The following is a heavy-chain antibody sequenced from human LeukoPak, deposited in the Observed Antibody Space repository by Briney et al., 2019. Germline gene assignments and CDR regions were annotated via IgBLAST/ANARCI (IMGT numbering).Heavy chain of an antibody. V-gene: IGHV3-49*03. CDR2: IRSKAYGGTT. CDR3: VRYTTTSRYTYFGMDV. CDR1: GFTFGDYA. Sequence: GRSLRLSCTASGFTFGDYAMSWFRQAPGKGLEWVGVIRSKAYGGTTDYAASVKGRFTISRDDSKSIAYLQMNGLKTEDTGVYFCVRYTTTSRYTYFGMDVWGQGTTVTVSS. D-gene: IGHD3-16*02. J-gene: IGHJ6*02.